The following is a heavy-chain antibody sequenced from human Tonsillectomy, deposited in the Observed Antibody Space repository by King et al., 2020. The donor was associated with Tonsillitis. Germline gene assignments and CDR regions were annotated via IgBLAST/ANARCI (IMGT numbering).Heavy chain of an antibody. D-gene: IGHD3-22*01. Sequence: VQLVESGGGLVQPGGSLRLSCAASGFTFSSYWMSWVRQAPGKGLEWVANIKQDGSEKYYVVSVKGRFTISRDNAKNSLYLQMNSLRAEDTAVYYCARIVVVKGLYFDYWGQGTLVTVSS. CDR1: GFTFSSYW. CDR3: ARIVVVKGLYFDY. CDR2: IKQDGSEK. V-gene: IGHV3-7*01. J-gene: IGHJ4*02.